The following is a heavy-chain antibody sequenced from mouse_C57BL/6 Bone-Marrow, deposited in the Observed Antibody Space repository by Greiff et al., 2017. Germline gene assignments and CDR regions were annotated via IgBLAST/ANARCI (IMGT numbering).Heavy chain of an antibody. D-gene: IGHD1-1*01. CDR1: GFTFSDYY. CDR3: ARGYYGLDY. Sequence: EVQRVESEGGLVQPGSSMKLSCTASGFTFSDYYMAWVRQVPEKGLEWVANINYDGSSTYYLDSLKSRFIISRDNAKNILYLQMSSLKSEDTATYYCARGYYGLDYWGQGTTLTVSS. CDR2: INYDGSST. V-gene: IGHV5-16*01. J-gene: IGHJ2*01.